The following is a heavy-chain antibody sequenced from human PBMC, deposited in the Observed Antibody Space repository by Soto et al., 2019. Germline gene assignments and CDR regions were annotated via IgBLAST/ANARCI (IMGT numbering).Heavy chain of an antibody. CDR3: ATGSISTRYYGMDV. CDR1: GVTFSDAR. J-gene: IGHJ6*02. Sequence: GGSLRLSCAAASGVTFSDARMNWVRQAPGKGLEWVGRIRKRTEGGTTDYAAPVKGRFTVSRDDSKNTLYLQMNSLKTEDTAVYYCATGSISTRYYGMDVWGRGTTVTVSS. CDR2: IRKRTEGGTT. V-gene: IGHV3-15*07. D-gene: IGHD3-9*01.